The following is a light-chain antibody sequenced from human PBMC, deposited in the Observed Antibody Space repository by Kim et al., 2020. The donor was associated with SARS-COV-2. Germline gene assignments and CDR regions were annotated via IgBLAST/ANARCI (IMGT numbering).Light chain of an antibody. J-gene: IGKJ2*01. CDR2: GAS. V-gene: IGKV3-20*01. Sequence: LSPGNSATLACRASQSVSNNYLAWYQQKPGQAPRLLIYGASNRATGIPDSFSGSGSGTDFTLTISRLEPEDFAVYYCQQYGRSPNTFGQGTKLEI. CDR1: QSVSNNY. CDR3: QQYGRSPNT.